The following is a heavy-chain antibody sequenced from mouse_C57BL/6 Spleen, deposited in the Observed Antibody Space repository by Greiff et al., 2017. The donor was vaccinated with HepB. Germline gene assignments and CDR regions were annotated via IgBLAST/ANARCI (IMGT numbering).Heavy chain of an antibody. V-gene: IGHV1-82*01. Sequence: VQVVESGPELVKPGASVKISCKASGYAFSSSWMNWVKQRPGKGLEWIGRIYPGDGDTNYNGKFKGKATLTADKSSSTAYMQLSSLTSEDSAVYFCARIDGYYLDYWGQGTTLTVSS. CDR2: IYPGDGDT. J-gene: IGHJ2*01. CDR3: ARIDGYYLDY. CDR1: GYAFSSSW. D-gene: IGHD2-3*01.